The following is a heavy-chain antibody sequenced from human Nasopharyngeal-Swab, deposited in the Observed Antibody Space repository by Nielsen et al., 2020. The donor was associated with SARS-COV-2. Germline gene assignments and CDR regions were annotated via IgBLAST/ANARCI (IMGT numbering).Heavy chain of an antibody. Sequence: GESLKISCAASGFTLSSYWMHWVRQAPGKGLVWVSRISGDGSNTFYADSVKGRFTISRDNAKNTLYLQMNSLRAEDTAVYYCARGNSGYGNLDSWGQGTLVTVSS. CDR1: GFTLSSYW. D-gene: IGHD3-22*01. CDR2: ISGDGSNT. V-gene: IGHV3-74*01. J-gene: IGHJ5*01. CDR3: ARGNSGYGNLDS.